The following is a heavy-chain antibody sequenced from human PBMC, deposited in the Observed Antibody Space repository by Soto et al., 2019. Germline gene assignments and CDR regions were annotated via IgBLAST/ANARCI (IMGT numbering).Heavy chain of an antibody. CDR1: GYSFTSYW. J-gene: IGHJ4*02. CDR2: IYPGDSDT. CDR3: ARLRRVVVVAAAWVDY. D-gene: IGHD2-15*01. V-gene: IGHV5-51*01. Sequence: PGESLKISCKGSGYSFTSYWIGWVRQMPGKGLEWMGIIYPGDSDTRYSPSFQGQVTISADKSISTAYLQWSSLKASDTAMYYCARLRRVVVVAAAWVDYWGQGTLVTVSS.